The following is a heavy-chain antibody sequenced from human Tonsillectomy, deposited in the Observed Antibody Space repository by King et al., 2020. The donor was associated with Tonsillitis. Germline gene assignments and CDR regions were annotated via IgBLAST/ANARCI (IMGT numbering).Heavy chain of an antibody. CDR1: GYIFTDDY. CDR2: INPNSGGT. V-gene: IGHV1-2*02. J-gene: IGHJ4*02. D-gene: IGHD6-19*01. CDR3: ATYNGEGAGFDY. Sequence: LQLVQSGAEVKKPGASVKVSCKASGYIFTDDYMHWVRQAPGQGLEWMGWINPNSGGTNYAQKFQGRVTMTRDTSISTAYMELSRLRSDDTAVFYCATYNGEGAGFDYGGQGTLVTVPS.